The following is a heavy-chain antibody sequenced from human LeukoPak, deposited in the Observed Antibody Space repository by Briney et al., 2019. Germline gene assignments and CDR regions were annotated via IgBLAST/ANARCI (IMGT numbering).Heavy chain of an antibody. J-gene: IGHJ4*02. V-gene: IGHV1-2*02. D-gene: IGHD3-3*01. CDR2: INPNSGGT. CDR3: ARVRGSGYVDY. CDR1: GYTFTGYY. Sequence: GASVKVSCKASGYTFTGYYMHWVRQAPGQGLEWMGWINPNSGGTNYAQKLQGRVTMTTDTSTSTAYMELRSLRSDDTTVYYCARVRGSGYVDYWGQGTLVTVSS.